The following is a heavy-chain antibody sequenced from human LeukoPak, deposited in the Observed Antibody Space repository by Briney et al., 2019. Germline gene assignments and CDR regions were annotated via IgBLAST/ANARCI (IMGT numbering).Heavy chain of an antibody. CDR1: GATVNSNY. J-gene: IGHJ4*01. D-gene: IGHD3-10*01. Sequence: GGSLRLSCVVSGATVNSNYMSWVRQAPGKGLEWVSVIYSGGSTYYTDSVKGRFTISRDISKNTLYLQMNDLRAEDTAVYYCARDFSGDWGQGTLVTVSS. V-gene: IGHV3-66*01. CDR2: IYSGGST. CDR3: ARDFSGD.